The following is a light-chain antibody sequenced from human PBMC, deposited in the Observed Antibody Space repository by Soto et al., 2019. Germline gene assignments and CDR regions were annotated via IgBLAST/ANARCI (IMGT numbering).Light chain of an antibody. J-gene: IGKJ5*01. V-gene: IGKV3-20*01. CDR1: QSISSTS. CDR3: QQYGNSPIT. CDR2: GAS. Sequence: EIVMTQSPATLSVSPGERATLSCRASQSISSTSLAWYQQKPGQAPRLLIYGASTRATGIPDRFSGSESGTDFTLTISRLEPEDFVVYYCQQYGNSPITFGQGTRLE.